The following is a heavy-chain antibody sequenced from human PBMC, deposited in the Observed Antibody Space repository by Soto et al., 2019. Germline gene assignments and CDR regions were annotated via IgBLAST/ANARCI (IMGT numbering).Heavy chain of an antibody. CDR1: GGSISSYY. D-gene: IGHD3-3*01. J-gene: IGHJ4*02. CDR3: ARGDELRFLEWLYPADGWFDY. V-gene: IGHV4-59*01. Sequence: PSETLSLTCTVSGGSISSYYWSWIRQPPGKGLEWIGYIYYSGSTNYNPSLKSRVTISVDTSKNQFSLKLSSVTAADTAVYYCARGDELRFLEWLYPADGWFDYWGQGTLVTVSS. CDR2: IYYSGST.